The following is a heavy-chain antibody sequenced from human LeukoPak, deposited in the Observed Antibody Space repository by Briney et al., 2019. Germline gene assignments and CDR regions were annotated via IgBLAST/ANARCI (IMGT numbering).Heavy chain of an antibody. CDR2: ISGSGVTT. Sequence: GGSLRLSCAASGFTFNNYGLSWVRQAPGKGLEWVSAISGSGVTTYYADSVKGRFTISRDNSKNTLYLQMNSLRAEDTAVYYCARSGGSGSHPTDYWGQGTLVTVSS. V-gene: IGHV3-23*01. J-gene: IGHJ4*02. D-gene: IGHD3-10*01. CDR3: ARSGGSGSHPTDY. CDR1: GFTFNNYG.